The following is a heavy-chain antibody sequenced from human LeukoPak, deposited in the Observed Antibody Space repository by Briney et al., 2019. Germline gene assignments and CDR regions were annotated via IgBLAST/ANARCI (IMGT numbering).Heavy chain of an antibody. CDR3: ARAGSYYGDYGYFDY. V-gene: IGHV3-74*01. CDR1: GFTFSSYW. D-gene: IGHD4-17*01. J-gene: IGHJ4*02. CDR2: ITSDGGST. Sequence: SGGSLRLSCAASGFTFSSYWMHWVRQAPGKGLVWVSRITSDGGSTSYADSVKGRFTISRDNAKNSPYLQMNSLRAEDTAVYYCARAGSYYGDYGYFDYWGQGTLVTVSS.